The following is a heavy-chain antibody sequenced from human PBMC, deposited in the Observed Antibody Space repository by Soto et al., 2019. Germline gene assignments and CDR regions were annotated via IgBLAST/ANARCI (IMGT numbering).Heavy chain of an antibody. J-gene: IGHJ4*02. V-gene: IGHV1-69*02. Sequence: QVQLVQSGAEVKKPGSSVKVSCKASGGTFSSYTISWVRQAPGQGLEWMGRIIPILGIANCAQKFQGRVTITADNYTSTADMDLSSLRSEDTAVDCCAGYCSGGSGRPIDYWGQGTLVTVSS. D-gene: IGHD2-15*01. CDR1: GGTFSSYT. CDR2: IIPILGIA. CDR3: AGYCSGGSGRPIDY.